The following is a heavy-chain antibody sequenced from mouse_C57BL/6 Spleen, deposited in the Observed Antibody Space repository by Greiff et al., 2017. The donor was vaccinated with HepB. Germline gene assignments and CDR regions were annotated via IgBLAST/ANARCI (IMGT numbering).Heavy chain of an antibody. CDR1: GYTFTDHT. CDR2: IYPRDGST. D-gene: IGHD2-4*01. Sequence: VQLQQSDAELVKPGASAKISCKVSGYTFTDHTIHWMKQRPEQGLEWIGYIYPRDGSTKYNEKFKGKATLTADKSSSTAYIQLNSLTSEDSAVYFCARFDYPGLYAMDYWGQGTSVTVSS. J-gene: IGHJ4*01. V-gene: IGHV1-78*01. CDR3: ARFDYPGLYAMDY.